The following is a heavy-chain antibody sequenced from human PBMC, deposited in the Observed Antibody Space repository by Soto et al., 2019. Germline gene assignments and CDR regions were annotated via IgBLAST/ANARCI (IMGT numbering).Heavy chain of an antibody. CDR1: GGSISSGGYY. D-gene: IGHD2-2*01. CDR3: ARDAMTRGALGY. CDR2: IYYSGST. Sequence: SETLSLTCTVSGGSISSGGYYWSWIRQHPGKGLEWIGYIYYSGSTYYNPSLKSRVTISVDTSKNQFSLKLSSVTAADTAVYYCARDAMTRGALGYWGQGTLVTVSS. J-gene: IGHJ4*02. V-gene: IGHV4-31*03.